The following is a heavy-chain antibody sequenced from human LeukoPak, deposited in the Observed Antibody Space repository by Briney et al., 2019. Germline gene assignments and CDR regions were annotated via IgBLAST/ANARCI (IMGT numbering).Heavy chain of an antibody. CDR1: GYTFTGYY. V-gene: IGHV1-69*02. CDR2: IIPILGIA. Sequence: ASVKVSCKASGYTFTGYYMHWVRQAPGQGLEWMGRIIPILGIANYAQKFQGRVTITADKSTSTAYMELSSLRSEDTAVYYCANEGIAAAGHWGQGTLVTVSS. D-gene: IGHD6-13*01. J-gene: IGHJ4*02. CDR3: ANEGIAAAGH.